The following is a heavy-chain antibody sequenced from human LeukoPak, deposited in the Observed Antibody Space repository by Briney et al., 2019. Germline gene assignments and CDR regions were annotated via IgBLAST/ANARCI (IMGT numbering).Heavy chain of an antibody. CDR2: VSPIGDIT. CDR3: AKDGAWLRFDD. D-gene: IGHD3-9*01. J-gene: IGHJ4*02. CDR1: GFTFSTYG. Sequence: GGSLRLSCAASGFTFSTYGMNWVPQAPGKGREWVSGVSPIGDITYYADSVKGRFTISRDNSKNTVYLQMNNVRAEDTAVYYCAKDGAWLRFDDWGQGTLVTVSS. V-gene: IGHV3-23*01.